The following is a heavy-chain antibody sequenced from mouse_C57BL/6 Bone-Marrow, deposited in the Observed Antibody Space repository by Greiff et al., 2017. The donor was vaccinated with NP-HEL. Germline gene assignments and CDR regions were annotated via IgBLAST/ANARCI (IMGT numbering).Heavy chain of an antibody. CDR2: IYPGDGDT. CDR3: APSYYGYWYFDV. D-gene: IGHD1-1*01. Sequence: VKLVESGPELVKPGASVKISCKASSYAFSSSWMNWVKQRPGKGLEWIGRIYPGDGDTNYNGKFKGKATLTADKSSSTAYMQLSSLTSEDSAVYFCAPSYYGYWYFDVWGTGTTVTVSS. V-gene: IGHV1-82*01. CDR1: SYAFSSSW. J-gene: IGHJ1*03.